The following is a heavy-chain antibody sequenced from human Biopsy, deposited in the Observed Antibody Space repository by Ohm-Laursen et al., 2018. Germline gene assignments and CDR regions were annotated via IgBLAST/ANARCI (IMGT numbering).Heavy chain of an antibody. CDR1: GFKFDDYA. V-gene: IGHV3-9*01. J-gene: IGHJ3*02. D-gene: IGHD2/OR15-2a*01. Sequence: SLRLSCTAAGFKFDDYAMHWVRQTPGKGLEWVSGMSRNNGFIGYADSVRGRFTISRDNGQNSLYLQMNNLITKDTAVYYCARDISPSTFPENTLDIWGRGTMVTVSS. CDR3: ARDISPSTFPENTLDI. CDR2: MSRNNGFI.